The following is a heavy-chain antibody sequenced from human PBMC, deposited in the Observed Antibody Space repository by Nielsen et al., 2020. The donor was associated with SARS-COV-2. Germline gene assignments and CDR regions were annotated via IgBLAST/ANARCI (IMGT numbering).Heavy chain of an antibody. J-gene: IGHJ3*02. Sequence: RQAPGKGLEWIGYIYYSGSTNYNPSLKSRVTISVDKSKNQFSLKLSSVTAADTAVYYCARDSTVGAYDAFDIWGQGTMVTVSS. CDR2: IYYSGST. D-gene: IGHD1-26*01. CDR3: ARDSTVGAYDAFDI. V-gene: IGHV4-59*12.